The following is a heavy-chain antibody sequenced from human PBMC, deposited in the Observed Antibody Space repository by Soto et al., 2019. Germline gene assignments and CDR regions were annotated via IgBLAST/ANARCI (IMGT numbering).Heavy chain of an antibody. J-gene: IGHJ5*02. V-gene: IGHV3-23*01. CDR3: ASSTSPLNCFDP. D-gene: IGHD2-2*01. Sequence: GGSLRLSCAASGFTFSSYAMSWVRQAPGKGLEWVSAISGSGGSTYYGDSGKGRCTISRENSKNKLYLQMNSRRAEDTAVYYCASSTSPLNCFDPWGQGTLVTVPS. CDR2: ISGSGGST. CDR1: GFTFSSYA.